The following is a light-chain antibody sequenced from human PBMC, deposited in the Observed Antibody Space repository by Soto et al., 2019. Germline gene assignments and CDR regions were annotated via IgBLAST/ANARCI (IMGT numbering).Light chain of an antibody. J-gene: IGLJ1*01. CDR2: EVS. V-gene: IGLV2-23*02. CDR1: SSDVGSNTL. Sequence: ALTQPASVSGSPGQSITISCTGTSSDVGSNTLVSWYQQHPGKAPKVMIYEVSKRPSGVSNRFSGSKSGKTASLTISGLQAEDEADYYCCSYTNSNTYVFGTGTKVTVL. CDR3: CSYTNSNTYV.